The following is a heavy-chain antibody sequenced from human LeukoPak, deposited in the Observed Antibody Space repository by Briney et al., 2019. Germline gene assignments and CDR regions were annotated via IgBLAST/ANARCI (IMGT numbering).Heavy chain of an antibody. Sequence: GASVKVSCKASGGTFSSYAISWVRQAPGQGLEWMGRIIPILGIANYAQKFQGRVTITADKSTSTAYMELSSLRSEDTAVYYGARGVLHSSSWYTQPMHVWGQGTTVTVSS. CDR1: GGTFSSYA. D-gene: IGHD6-13*01. CDR2: IIPILGIA. CDR3: ARGVLHSSSWYTQPMHV. J-gene: IGHJ6*02. V-gene: IGHV1-69*04.